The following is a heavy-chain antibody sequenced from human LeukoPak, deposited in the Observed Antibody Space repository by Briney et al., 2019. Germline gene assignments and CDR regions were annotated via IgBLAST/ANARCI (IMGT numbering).Heavy chain of an antibody. CDR1: GGSTSSSSYY. Sequence: PSETLSLTCTVSGGSTSSSSYYWGWIRQPPGKGLEWIGSIYYSGSTYYNPSLKSRVTISVDTSKNQFSLKLSSVTAADTAVYYCASQTYSGSYYSTVIDYWGQGTLVTVSS. D-gene: IGHD1-26*01. CDR2: IYYSGST. J-gene: IGHJ4*02. CDR3: ASQTYSGSYYSTVIDY. V-gene: IGHV4-39*01.